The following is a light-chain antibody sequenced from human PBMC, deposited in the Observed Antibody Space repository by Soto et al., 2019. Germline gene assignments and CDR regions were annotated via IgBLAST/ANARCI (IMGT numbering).Light chain of an antibody. J-gene: IGKJ5*01. CDR1: QSIRSY. Sequence: DIQMTQSPSSLSASVGDRVTITCRASQSIRSYLNWYQQKPGKAPKLLIYAASSLQSGVPSRFSGSGSGTDFTLTISSLKPEDFATYYCQQSYSPRFTFGQGTRLEIK. CDR3: QQSYSPRFT. CDR2: AAS. V-gene: IGKV1-39*01.